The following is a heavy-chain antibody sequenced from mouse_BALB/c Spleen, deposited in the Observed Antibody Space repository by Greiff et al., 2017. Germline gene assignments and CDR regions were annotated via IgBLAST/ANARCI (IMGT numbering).Heavy chain of an antibody. CDR1: GYTFSSYW. V-gene: IGHV1-9*01. CDR2: ILPGSGST. CDR3: ARGDRLYAMDY. J-gene: IGHJ4*01. Sequence: QVQLKQSGAELMKPGASVKISCKATGYTFSSYWIEWVKQRPGHGLEWIGEILPGSGSTNYNEKFKGKATFTADTSSNTAYMQLSSLTSEDSAVYYCARGDRLYAMDYWGQGTSVTVSS. D-gene: IGHD2-14*01.